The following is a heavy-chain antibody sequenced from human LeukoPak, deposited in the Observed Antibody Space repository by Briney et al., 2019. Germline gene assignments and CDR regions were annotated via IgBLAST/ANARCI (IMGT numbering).Heavy chain of an antibody. D-gene: IGHD3-22*01. CDR1: GFTFSSYG. CDR2: ISYDGSNK. CDR3: AKARHYYDSSGYTDY. Sequence: TGRSLRLSCAASGFTFSSYGMHWVRQAPGKGLEWVAVISYDGSNKYYADSVKGRFTISRDNSKNTLYLQMNSLRAEDTAVYYCAKARHYYDSSGYTDYWGRGTLVTVSS. V-gene: IGHV3-30*18. J-gene: IGHJ4*02.